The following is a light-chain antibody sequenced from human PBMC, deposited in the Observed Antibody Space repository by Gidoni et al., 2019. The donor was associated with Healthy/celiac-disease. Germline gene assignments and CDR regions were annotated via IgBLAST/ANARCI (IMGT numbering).Light chain of an antibody. V-gene: IGLV7-43*01. CDR2: STS. J-gene: IGLJ3*02. CDR3: LLYYGGEGV. Sequence: QTVVTQEPSLTVSPGGTVTLTCASSTGAVTSGYYPNWFQQKPGQAPRALIYSTSNKHPWTPARFSGSLLGGKAALTLSGVQPEDEAEYYCLLYYGGEGVFGGGTKLTVL. CDR1: TGAVTSGYY.